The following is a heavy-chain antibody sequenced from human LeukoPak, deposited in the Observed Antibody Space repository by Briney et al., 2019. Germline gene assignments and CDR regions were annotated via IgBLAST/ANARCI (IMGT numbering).Heavy chain of an antibody. D-gene: IGHD2-2*01. V-gene: IGHV1-69*02. Sequence: SLRVSCKASLGTFTTYTISWVRQAPGQGLEWMGRIIPILGIANYAQQVQGRVTITTDKSTSTAYMELSSLRSEDSAVYYCALSQFIVVGPAAVLFDPWGQGTLVTVSS. J-gene: IGHJ5*02. CDR1: LGTFTTYT. CDR3: ALSQFIVVGPAAVLFDP. CDR2: IIPILGIA.